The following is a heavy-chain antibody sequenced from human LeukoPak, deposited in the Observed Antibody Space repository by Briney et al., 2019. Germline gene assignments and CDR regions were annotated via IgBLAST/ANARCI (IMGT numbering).Heavy chain of an antibody. V-gene: IGHV4-4*07. D-gene: IGHD5-18*01. CDR1: GDSMGRYY. J-gene: IGHJ5*02. CDR3: ARDREHSYGKYFDP. CDR2: IQNIGTS. Sequence: SETLSLTCTVSGDSMGRYYWSFIRQPAGKGLEWIGFIQNIGTSKYNPALNGRVTMSVEASKSQISLMLTSVTAADTAVYYCARDREHSYGKYFDPWGQGTLVTVSS.